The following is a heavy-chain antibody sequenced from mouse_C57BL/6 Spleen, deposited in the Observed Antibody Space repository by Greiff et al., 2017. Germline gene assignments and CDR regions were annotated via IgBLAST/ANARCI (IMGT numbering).Heavy chain of an antibody. J-gene: IGHJ2*01. D-gene: IGHD1-1*01. V-gene: IGHV1-82*01. CDR1: GYAFSSSW. CDR3: ARDSITTVVGY. Sequence: VQLKESGPELVKPGASVKISCKASGYAFSSSWMNWVKQRPGKGLEWIGRIYPGDGDTNYNGKFKGKATLTADKSSSTAYMQLSSLTSEDSAVYFCARDSITTVVGYWGQGTTLTVSS. CDR2: IYPGDGDT.